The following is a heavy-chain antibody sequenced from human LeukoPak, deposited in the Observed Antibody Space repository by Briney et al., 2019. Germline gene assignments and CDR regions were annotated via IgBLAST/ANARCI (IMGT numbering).Heavy chain of an antibody. CDR1: GFTFSSYT. D-gene: IGHD5-24*01. J-gene: IGHJ4*02. CDR2: INSDGDST. V-gene: IGHV3-23*01. CDR3: AKGRGGYSPFDY. Sequence: GGSLRLSCAASGFTFSSYTMTWVRQAPGKGLDWVSSINSDGDSTYFAHSVKGRFTISRDNSKNTVHLQLNRLRVEDTAVYYCAKGRGGYSPFDYWGQGALVTVSS.